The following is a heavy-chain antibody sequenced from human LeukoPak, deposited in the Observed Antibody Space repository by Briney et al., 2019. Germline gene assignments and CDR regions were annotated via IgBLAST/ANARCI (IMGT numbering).Heavy chain of an antibody. V-gene: IGHV3-48*02. CDR2: ISSSSSTI. D-gene: IGHD3-22*01. CDR1: GFTFSSYS. CDR3: ARGDYYDSSGYYFY. Sequence: PGGSLRLSCAASGFTFSSYSMNWVRQAPGKGLEWVSYISSSSSTIYYADSVKGRFTISRDNAKNSLYLQMNSLRDEDTAVYYCARGDYYDSSGYYFYWGQGTLVTVSS. J-gene: IGHJ4*02.